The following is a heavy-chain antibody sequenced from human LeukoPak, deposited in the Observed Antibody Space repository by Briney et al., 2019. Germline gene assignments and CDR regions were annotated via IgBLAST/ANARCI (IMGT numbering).Heavy chain of an antibody. J-gene: IGHJ4*02. CDR2: IKGKTAAGAP. V-gene: IGHV3-15*01. CDR1: GFTFTSAW. D-gene: IGHD3-3*01. Sequence: TPGGSLRLSCAASGFTFTSAWMSWVRQAPGKGLEWVGRIKGKTAAGAPDYVASVKGRFTISRDDSKNTLFPQMNSLKTEDTAVYYCITGDYDFWSGFYSPNHYFDYWGQGTLVTVSS. CDR3: ITGDYDFWSGFYSPNHYFDY.